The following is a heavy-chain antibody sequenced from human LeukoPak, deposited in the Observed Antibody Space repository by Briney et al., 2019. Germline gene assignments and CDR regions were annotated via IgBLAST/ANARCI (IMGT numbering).Heavy chain of an antibody. CDR1: GYTFTGYY. V-gene: IGHV7-4-1*02. CDR3: ARDGLTTVVPFDY. J-gene: IGHJ4*02. D-gene: IGHD4-23*01. Sequence: ASVKVSCKASGYTFTGYYMHWVRQAPGQGLEWMGWINTNTGNPTYAQGFTGRFVFSLDTSVSTAYLQISSLKTEDTAVYYCARDGLTTVVPFDYWGQGTLVTVSS. CDR2: INTNTGNP.